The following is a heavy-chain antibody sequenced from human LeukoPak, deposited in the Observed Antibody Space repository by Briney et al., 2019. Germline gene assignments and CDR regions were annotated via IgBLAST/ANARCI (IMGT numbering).Heavy chain of an antibody. CDR2: ISSSGSTI. CDR3: ARHIAVAGFDAFDI. D-gene: IGHD6-19*01. J-gene: IGHJ3*02. CDR1: GFTFSSYE. V-gene: IGHV3-48*03. Sequence: GGSLRFSCAASGFTFSSYEMNWVRQAPGKGLEWVSYISSSGSTIYYADSVKGRFTISRANAKNSLYLQMNSLRAEDTAVYYCARHIAVAGFDAFDIWGQGTMVTVSS.